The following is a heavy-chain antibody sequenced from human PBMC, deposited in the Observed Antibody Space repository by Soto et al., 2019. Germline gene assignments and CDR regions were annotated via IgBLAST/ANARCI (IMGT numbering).Heavy chain of an antibody. CDR2: IIPIFGTA. Sequence: SVKVSCKASGGTFSSYAISWVRQAPGQGLEWMGGIIPIFGTANYAQKFQGRVTITADESTSTAYMELSSLRSEDTAVYYCAGDSSGYPSAAFDIWGQGTMVTVSS. J-gene: IGHJ3*02. CDR1: GGTFSSYA. D-gene: IGHD3-22*01. CDR3: AGDSSGYPSAAFDI. V-gene: IGHV1-69*13.